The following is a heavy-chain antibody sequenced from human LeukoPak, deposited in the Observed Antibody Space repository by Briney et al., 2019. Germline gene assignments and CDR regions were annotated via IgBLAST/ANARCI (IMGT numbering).Heavy chain of an antibody. CDR1: KFRFSDYG. CDR2: IRYDGTKT. V-gene: IGHV3-30*02. J-gene: IGHJ6*02. Sequence: GGSLRLSCSASKFRFSDYGMHWVRQAPGKGLEWVAFIRYDGTKTNYAESVRGRFTISRDNSKNTLYLQMNSLRAEDTAVYYCARAKYYYYGMDVWGQGTTVTVSS. CDR3: ARAKYYYYGMDV.